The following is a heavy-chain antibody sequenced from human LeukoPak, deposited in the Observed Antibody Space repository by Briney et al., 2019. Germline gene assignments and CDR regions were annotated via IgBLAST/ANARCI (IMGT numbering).Heavy chain of an antibody. CDR3: ARDRRRDGYNFDI. Sequence: SETLSLTCTASGDSISSSGYFWGWIRQPPGKGLEWIGSIYYSGSTSYSPSLKSRVTISVDTSKSQFSLKLSSVTAADTAVYYCARDRRRDGYNFDIWGQGTLVTVSS. CDR2: IYYSGST. D-gene: IGHD5-24*01. J-gene: IGHJ4*02. V-gene: IGHV4-39*07. CDR1: GDSISSSGYF.